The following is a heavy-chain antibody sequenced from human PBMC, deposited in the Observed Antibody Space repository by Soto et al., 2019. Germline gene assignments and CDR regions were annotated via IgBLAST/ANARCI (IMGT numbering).Heavy chain of an antibody. Sequence: SETLSLTCTVSGGSISTYYWSWIRQPPGKALEWIGYVYYSGTTNYNPSLKSRVTMSVDTPKNQFSLRLSSVTAADTAVYYCARVKRPGIPGRKYYFDYWGQGTQVTVSS. J-gene: IGHJ4*02. CDR3: ARVKRPGIPGRKYYFDY. CDR2: VYYSGTT. D-gene: IGHD1-20*01. CDR1: GGSISTYY. V-gene: IGHV4-59*01.